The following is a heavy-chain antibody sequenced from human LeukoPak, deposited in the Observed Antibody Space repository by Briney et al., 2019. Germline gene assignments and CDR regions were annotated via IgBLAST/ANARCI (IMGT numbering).Heavy chain of an antibody. J-gene: IGHJ4*02. CDR2: ITSVSSYK. Sequence: PGGSLRLSCKASGFTFSNYAMNWVRQAPGKGLEWVSSITSVSSYKYYADSVKGRFTISRDNAKNPLFLQMNSLRAEDTAIYYCERDPTADDYWGQGTLVTVSS. CDR1: GFTFSNYA. D-gene: IGHD2-2*01. V-gene: IGHV3-21*01. CDR3: ERDPTADDY.